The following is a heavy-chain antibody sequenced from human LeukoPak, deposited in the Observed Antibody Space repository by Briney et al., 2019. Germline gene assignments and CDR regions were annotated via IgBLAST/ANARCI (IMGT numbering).Heavy chain of an antibody. V-gene: IGHV1-2*02. CDR3: ARVTGDRRGHAFDI. Sequence: ASVKVSCKASGYTFTGYYMHWVRQAPGQGLEWMGWINLNSGGTNYAQKFQGRVTMTRDTSISTAYMELSRLRSDDTAVYYCARVTGDRRGHAFDIWGQGTMVTVSS. CDR2: INLNSGGT. D-gene: IGHD7-27*01. CDR1: GYTFTGYY. J-gene: IGHJ3*02.